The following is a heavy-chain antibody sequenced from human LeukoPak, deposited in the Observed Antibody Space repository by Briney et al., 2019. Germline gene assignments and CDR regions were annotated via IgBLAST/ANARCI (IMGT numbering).Heavy chain of an antibody. D-gene: IGHD3-22*01. CDR1: GGSITSYY. J-gene: IGHJ4*02. V-gene: IGHV4-59*08. CDR3: AREDYYNSGGYYLDY. CDR2: IYYSGTT. Sequence: SETLSLTCTVAGGSITSYYWSWVRQPPGKGLEWIGNIYYSGTTNNNPSLKSRVTLSVDTSKNQFSLKLSSVTAADTAVCFCAREDYYNSGGYYLDYWGQGTLVTVSS.